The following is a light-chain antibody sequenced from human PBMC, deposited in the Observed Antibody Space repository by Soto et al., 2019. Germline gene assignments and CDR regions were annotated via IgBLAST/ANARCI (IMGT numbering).Light chain of an antibody. J-gene: IGKJ2*01. CDR2: WAS. V-gene: IGKV4-1*01. Sequence: DIVMTQSPDSLAVSLGERATINCKSSQRVLYSSNNKNYLAWYQQKPGQPPKLLIYWASTRESGVHDRFGGSGSGTDFTLTISSLQAEDVAVYYCQQYYNTPVAFGQGTKLEIK. CDR1: QRVLYSSNNKNY. CDR3: QQYYNTPVA.